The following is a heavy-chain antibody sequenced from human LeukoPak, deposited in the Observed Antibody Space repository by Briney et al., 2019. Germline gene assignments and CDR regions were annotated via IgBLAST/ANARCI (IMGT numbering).Heavy chain of an antibody. D-gene: IGHD3-10*01. CDR1: GFTFSTYW. Sequence: PGGSLRLSCAASGFTFSTYWMHWVRQAPGKGLVWVSRINGDGSSTSYADSVKGRFTISRDNAKNTLYLQMNSLRAEDTAVYYSGQSSPVLLWSWGQGTLVTVSS. CDR2: INGDGSST. V-gene: IGHV3-74*01. J-gene: IGHJ5*02. CDR3: GQSSPVLLWS.